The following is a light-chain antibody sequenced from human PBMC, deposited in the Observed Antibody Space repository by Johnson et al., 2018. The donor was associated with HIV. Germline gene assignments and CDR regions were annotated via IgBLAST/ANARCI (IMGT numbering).Light chain of an antibody. V-gene: IGLV1-51*01. J-gene: IGLJ1*01. CDR2: DNN. CDR3: VTWVSSLRVYV. CDR1: SSNIGNNY. Sequence: QSVLTQPPSVSAAPGQKVTISCSGRSSNIGNNYVSWYQQLPGKAPKLFIFDNNKRPSGIPDRFSGSTSGTSATLGITGLQTGDEADYYCVTWVSSLRVYVFGNGTKVTVL.